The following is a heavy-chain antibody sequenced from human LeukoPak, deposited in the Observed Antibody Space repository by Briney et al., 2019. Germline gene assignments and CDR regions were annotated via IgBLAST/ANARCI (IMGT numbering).Heavy chain of an antibody. D-gene: IGHD1-26*01. CDR2: IYYSGST. V-gene: IGHV4-59*01. CDR3: ASLSGSYYSPIDY. Sequence: SGTLSLTCTVSGGSISSYYWSWIRQPPGKGPEWIGYIYYSGSTNYNPSLKSRVTISVDTSKNQFSLKLSSVTAADTAVYYCASLSGSYYSPIDYWGQGTLVTVSS. J-gene: IGHJ4*02. CDR1: GGSISSYY.